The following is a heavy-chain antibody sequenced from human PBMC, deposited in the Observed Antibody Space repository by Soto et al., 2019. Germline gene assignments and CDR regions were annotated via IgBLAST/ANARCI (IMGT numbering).Heavy chain of an antibody. J-gene: IGHJ4*02. CDR3: ARAVEGKFDY. V-gene: IGHV3-48*02. Sequence: EVLLVESGGDLVQRGGSLRLSCVASGFTLSVNSMNWVRQAPGKGLEWFSYITSDTKTIKYVDSVKGRFQISRDNGKSSIYLHVSSLRHEDTAVYYCARAVEGKFDYWGQGTVVTVSA. CDR1: GFTLSVNS. CDR2: ITSDTKTI. D-gene: IGHD6-19*01.